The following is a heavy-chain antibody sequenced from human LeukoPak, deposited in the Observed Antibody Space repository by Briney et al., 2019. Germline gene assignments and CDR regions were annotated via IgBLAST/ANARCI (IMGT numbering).Heavy chain of an antibody. D-gene: IGHD1-26*01. CDR3: ARAAPRVGATDY. J-gene: IGHJ4*02. CDR2: INTDGSST. Sequence: PGGSLRLSCAASGFTFSSYWMHWVRQAPGKGLVWVSRINTDGSSTSYADSVKGRFTISRDNAKNTLYLQMNSLRAEDTAVYYCARAAPRVGATDYWGQGTLVTVSS. CDR1: GFTFSSYW. V-gene: IGHV3-74*01.